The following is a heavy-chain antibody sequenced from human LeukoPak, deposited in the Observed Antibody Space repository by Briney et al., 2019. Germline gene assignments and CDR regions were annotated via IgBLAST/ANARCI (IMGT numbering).Heavy chain of an antibody. CDR2: INPSGGST. Sequence: ASVKVSCKASGYTFTSYYMHWVRQAPGQGLEWMGIINPSGGSTSYAQKFQGRVTMTRDTSTSTVYMELSSLRPEDTAVYYCARVGYCSGGSCYRGSDNFDYWGQGTLVTVSS. CDR1: GYTFTSYY. V-gene: IGHV1-46*01. CDR3: ARVGYCSGGSCYRGSDNFDY. D-gene: IGHD2-15*01. J-gene: IGHJ4*02.